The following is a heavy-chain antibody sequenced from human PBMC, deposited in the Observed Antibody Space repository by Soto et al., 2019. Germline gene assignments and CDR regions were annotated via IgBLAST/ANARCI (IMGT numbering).Heavy chain of an antibody. CDR1: GGSFSGYY. CDR2: INHSGST. J-gene: IGHJ4*02. V-gene: IGHV4-34*01. CDR3: ARAIFGPYFDY. D-gene: IGHD3-3*01. Sequence: PSETLSLTCAVYGGSFSGYYWSWIRQPPGKGLEWIGEINHSGSTNYNPSLKSRVTISVDTSKNQFSLKLSSVTAADTAVYYRARAIFGPYFDYWGQGTLVTVSS.